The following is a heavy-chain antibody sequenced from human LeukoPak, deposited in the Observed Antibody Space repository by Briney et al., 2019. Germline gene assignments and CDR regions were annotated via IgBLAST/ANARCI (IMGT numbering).Heavy chain of an antibody. CDR3: ARVVRVRTTSGY. J-gene: IGHJ4*02. CDR1: GFTFSSYA. Sequence: GGSLRLSCAASGFTFSSYAMHWARQAPGKGLEWVAVISYDGSNKYYADSVKGRFTISRDNSKNTLYLQMNSLRAEDTVVYYCARVVRVRTTSGYWGQGTLVTVSS. D-gene: IGHD4-17*01. CDR2: ISYDGSNK. V-gene: IGHV3-30-3*01.